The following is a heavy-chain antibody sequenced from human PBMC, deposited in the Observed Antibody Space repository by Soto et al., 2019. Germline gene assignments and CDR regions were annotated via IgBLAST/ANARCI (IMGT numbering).Heavy chain of an antibody. D-gene: IGHD2-21*01. CDR1: GFTLSSYA. CDR3: AKGLNIPFDP. J-gene: IGHJ5*02. V-gene: IGHV3-23*01. CDR2: ISGNGGDT. Sequence: GGSLRLSCAASGFTLSSYAMSWVRQAPGKGLEWVSSISGNGGDTYYADSVKGRFTVSRDNSKNTLYLQMNSVRAEDTAIYYWAKGLNIPFDPWGQGTLVTVSS.